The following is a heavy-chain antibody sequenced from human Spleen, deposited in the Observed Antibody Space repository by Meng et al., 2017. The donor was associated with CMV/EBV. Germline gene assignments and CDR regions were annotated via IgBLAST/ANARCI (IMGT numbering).Heavy chain of an antibody. CDR3: ARDEGIVTNWRFDY. CDR1: GFIFSSYW. V-gene: IGHV3-74*01. Sequence: GGSLRLSCAASGFIFSSYWMHWVRKTPGKGLEWVSRVNNDGSSTVYADSVKGRFTMSRDNAKDTLFLQMNSLRDEDTAVYYCARDEGIVTNWRFDYWGQGTLVTVSS. J-gene: IGHJ4*02. CDR2: VNNDGSST. D-gene: IGHD1-1*01.